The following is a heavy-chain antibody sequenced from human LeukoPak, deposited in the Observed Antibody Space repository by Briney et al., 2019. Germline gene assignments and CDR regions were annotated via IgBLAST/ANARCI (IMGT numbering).Heavy chain of an antibody. J-gene: IGHJ4*02. CDR1: GFTFDDYG. V-gene: IGHV3-20*04. CDR3: ARGTLKAAATDFDY. Sequence: AGSLRLSCAASGFTFDDYGMSWVRQAPGKGLEWVSGINWNGGSTGYADSVKGRFTISRDNAKNSLYLQMNSLRAEDTGLYYCARGTLKAAATDFDYWGQGTLVTVSS. CDR2: INWNGGST. D-gene: IGHD6-13*01.